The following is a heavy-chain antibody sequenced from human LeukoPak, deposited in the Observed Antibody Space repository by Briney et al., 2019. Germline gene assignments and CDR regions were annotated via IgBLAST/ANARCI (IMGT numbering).Heavy chain of an antibody. V-gene: IGHV1-46*01. CDR3: ARAGCSGGSCYSGDYYYYGMDV. CDR2: LNPSGGST. J-gene: IGHJ6*02. CDR1: GYTFTSYY. Sequence: ASVKVSCKASGYTFTSYYMHWVRQAPGQGLEWMGILNPSGGSTSYALKFQGRVTMTRDTSTSTVYMELSSLRSEDTAVYYCARAGCSGGSCYSGDYYYYGMDVWGQGTTVTVSS. D-gene: IGHD2-15*01.